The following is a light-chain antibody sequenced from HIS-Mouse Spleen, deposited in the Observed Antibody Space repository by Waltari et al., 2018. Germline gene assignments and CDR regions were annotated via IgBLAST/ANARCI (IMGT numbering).Light chain of an antibody. CDR2: EDS. V-gene: IGLV3-21*03. CDR3: QVWDSSSDHWV. Sequence: SYVLTQPPSVSVAPGKTARITRGGNNIGSKIGQWYQQNPGQAPVPVVYEDSDRPAGIPERFSGSNSGNTATLTISRVEAGDEADYYCQVWDSSSDHWVFGGGTKLTVL. CDR1: NIGSKI. J-gene: IGLJ3*02.